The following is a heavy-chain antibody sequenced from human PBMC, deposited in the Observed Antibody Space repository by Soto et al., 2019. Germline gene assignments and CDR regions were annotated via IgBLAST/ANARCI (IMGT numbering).Heavy chain of an antibody. CDR2: INPDGGAT. CDR3: AKGRRNTF. CDR1: GYTFSFDY. Sequence: QVQLLQSGAEVKKPGASVKISCKASGYTFSFDYLSWVRRAPGQGLQWMGKINPDGGATTYAQSLQGRVSITNDASTGTVYMELSSLTSDDTAVYYCAKGRRNTFWGQGTLVSVSS. V-gene: IGHV1-46*04. J-gene: IGHJ4*02. D-gene: IGHD3-10*01.